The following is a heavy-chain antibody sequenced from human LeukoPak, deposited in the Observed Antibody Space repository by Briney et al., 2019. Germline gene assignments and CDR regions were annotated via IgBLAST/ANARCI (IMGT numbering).Heavy chain of an antibody. CDR1: GGTFSSYA. CDR2: IIPILGIA. J-gene: IGHJ2*01. V-gene: IGHV1-69*04. D-gene: IGHD6-19*01. Sequence: SVKVSCKASGGTFSSYAISWVRQAPGQGLEWMGRIIPILGIANYAQKFQGRVTITADKSTSTAYMELSSLRSEDTAVYYCARDLVEQWLATYWYFDLWGRGTLVTVSS. CDR3: ARDLVEQWLATYWYFDL.